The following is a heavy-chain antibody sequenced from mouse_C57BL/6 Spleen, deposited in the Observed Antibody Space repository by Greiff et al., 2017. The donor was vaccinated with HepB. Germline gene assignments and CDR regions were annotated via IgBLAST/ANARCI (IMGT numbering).Heavy chain of an antibody. CDR2: IDPSDSYT. CDR1: GYTFTSYW. J-gene: IGHJ3*01. D-gene: IGHD2-1*01. CDR3: ARGGDGNLAY. Sequence: QVQLKQPGAELVKPGASVKLSCKASGYTFTSYWMQWVKQRPGQGLEWIGEIDPSDSYTNYNQKFKGKATLTVDTSSSTAYMQLSSLTSEDSAVYYCARGGDGNLAYWGQGTLVTVSA. V-gene: IGHV1-50*01.